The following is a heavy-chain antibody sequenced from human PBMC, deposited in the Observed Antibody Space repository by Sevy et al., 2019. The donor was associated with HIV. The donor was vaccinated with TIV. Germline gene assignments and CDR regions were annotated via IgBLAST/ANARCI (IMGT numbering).Heavy chain of an antibody. Sequence: GESLKISCATSGFPFNIYSMSWVRQAPGKGLEWVSTLSFGCGKINYADSVKGRFTISRDNSENTLYLEMNSLRAEDTALYFCARKGCSKPHDYWGRGTLVTVSS. D-gene: IGHD2-2*01. V-gene: IGHV3-23*01. J-gene: IGHJ4*02. CDR2: LSFGCGKI. CDR3: ARKGCSKPHDY. CDR1: GFPFNIYS.